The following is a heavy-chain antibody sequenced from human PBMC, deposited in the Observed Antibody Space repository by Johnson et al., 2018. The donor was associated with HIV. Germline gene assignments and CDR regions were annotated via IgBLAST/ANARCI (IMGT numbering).Heavy chain of an antibody. J-gene: IGHJ3*02. CDR1: GFTFSNYG. D-gene: IGHD3-22*01. CDR3: AREGSYYDSSGYLPLDAFDI. V-gene: IGHV3-33*01. CDR2: IWYDGSNK. Sequence: QEKLVESGGGVVQPGGSLRLSCAASGFTFSNYGMYWVRQAPGKGLEWVAVIWYDGSNKYYADSVKGRFTISRDNSKNTLYLQMNSLRAEDTAVYYCAREGSYYDSSGYLPLDAFDIWGQGTMVTVSS.